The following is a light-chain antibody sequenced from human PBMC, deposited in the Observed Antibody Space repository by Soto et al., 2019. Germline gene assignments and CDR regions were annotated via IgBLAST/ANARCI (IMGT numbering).Light chain of an antibody. J-gene: IGKJ4*01. CDR2: GAS. Sequence: EIVMTQSPATLSVSPGERATLSCRASQSVSSNLAWYQQKPGQAPRLLIYGASTRATGIPARFSGSGSGTEFTLTISSLQSEDFAVYYCQQYNNWPPLTFGGVTKLEIK. CDR1: QSVSSN. V-gene: IGKV3-15*01. CDR3: QQYNNWPPLT.